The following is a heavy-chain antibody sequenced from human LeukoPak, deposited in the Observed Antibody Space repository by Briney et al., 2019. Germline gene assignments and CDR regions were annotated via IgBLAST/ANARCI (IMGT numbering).Heavy chain of an antibody. Sequence: SETLSLTCAVYGGSFSNYYWSWIRQPPGKGLEWIGEINHSGSTNYNPSLKSRVTISVDTSKNQFSLKLSSVTAADTAVYYCASSGFSSSWTRNGYYFDYWGQGTLVTVSS. CDR3: ASSGFSSSWTRNGYYFDY. CDR1: GGSFSNYY. J-gene: IGHJ4*02. D-gene: IGHD6-13*01. CDR2: INHSGST. V-gene: IGHV4-34*01.